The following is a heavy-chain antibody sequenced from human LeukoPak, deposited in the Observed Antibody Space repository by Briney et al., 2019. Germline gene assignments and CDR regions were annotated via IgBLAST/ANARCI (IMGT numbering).Heavy chain of an antibody. CDR3: ARSRITMVRGVIKGNWFDP. CDR1: GYTLAELS. V-gene: IGHV1-24*01. D-gene: IGHD3-10*01. Sequence: ASVKVSCKVSGYTLAELSMHWVRQAPAKGLEWMGGFDPEDGETVYAQKFQGRVTMTTDTSTSTAYMELRSLRSDDTAVYYCARSRITMVRGVIKGNWFDPWGQGTLVAVSS. J-gene: IGHJ5*02. CDR2: FDPEDGET.